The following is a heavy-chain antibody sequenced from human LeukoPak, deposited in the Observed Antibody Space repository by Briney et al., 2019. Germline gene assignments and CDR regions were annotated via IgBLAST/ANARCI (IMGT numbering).Heavy chain of an antibody. CDR2: ISPNRGAT. J-gene: IGHJ4*02. CDR3: ARESSYGHYFDY. Sequence: ASVKVSCKASGYSFTDYFMHWVRQAPGQGREWMGWISPNRGATNFAQKFQGRVTMTRDTSVSTAYMELSSLRSDDTAVYYCARESSYGHYFDYWGQGTLVTVSS. V-gene: IGHV1-2*02. D-gene: IGHD5-18*01. CDR1: GYSFTDYF.